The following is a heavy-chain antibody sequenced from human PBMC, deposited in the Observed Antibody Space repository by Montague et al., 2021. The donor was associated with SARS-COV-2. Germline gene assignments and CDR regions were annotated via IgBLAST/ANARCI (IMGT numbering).Heavy chain of an antibody. CDR2: FSYSGST. CDR1: GDSISYSSYC. J-gene: IGHJ3*02. Sequence: SETLSLTCTVSGDSISYSSYCWSWIRQPPGKGLEWIGTFSYSGSTYYNASLKSRVTIYVDASKNQFPLKLTSVTAADTAMYYCARQYGDYSDNAFTIWGQGTMVIISS. D-gene: IGHD4-17*01. CDR3: ARQYGDYSDNAFTI. V-gene: IGHV4-39*01.